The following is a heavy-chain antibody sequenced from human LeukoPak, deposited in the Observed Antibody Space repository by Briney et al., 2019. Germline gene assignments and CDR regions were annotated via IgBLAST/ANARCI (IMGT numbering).Heavy chain of an antibody. D-gene: IGHD6-19*01. CDR1: GFTSSSHW. J-gene: IGHJ5*02. V-gene: IGHV3-74*01. CDR2: INNDGSRT. Sequence: PGGSLRLSCAASGFTSSSHWMHWVRQTPGKGLVWVSRINNDGSRTVYADSVKGRFTISRDNAKNTLYLEMNSLRAEDTAVYYCVRDFAVKVAAYNWFDPWGQGTLVTVSS. CDR3: VRDFAVKVAAYNWFDP.